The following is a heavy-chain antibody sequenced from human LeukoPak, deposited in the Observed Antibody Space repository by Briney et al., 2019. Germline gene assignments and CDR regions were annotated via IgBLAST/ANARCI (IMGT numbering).Heavy chain of an antibody. CDR1: GGSISSSSYY. J-gene: IGHJ4*02. CDR3: ARRETWYY. V-gene: IGHV4-61*05. D-gene: IGHD1-26*01. CDR2: IFYSGST. Sequence: SETLSLTCTVSGGSISSSSYYWSWIRQPPGKGLEWIGYIFYSGSTNYNPSLKSRVTISVDTSKNQFSLKLSSVTAADTAVYYCARRETWYYWGQGTLVTVSS.